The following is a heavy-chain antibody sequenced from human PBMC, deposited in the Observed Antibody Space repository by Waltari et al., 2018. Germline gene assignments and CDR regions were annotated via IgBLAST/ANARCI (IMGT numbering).Heavy chain of an antibody. CDR2: IDHSGRT. D-gene: IGHD3-10*01. Sequence: QVHLXXSGPGLVKTSQTLSLTXSVSGGSIXSGXGDWSWIXQXPGKGPEWIGYIDHSGRTDYNPSLRSRVTXXXXTSKNQFSLXLRSVXATDTAVYYCARXLAGLFEALDIWXQGTRVXVXX. CDR1: GGSIXSGXGD. CDR3: ARXLAGLFEALDI. V-gene: IGHV4-30-4*08. J-gene: IGHJ3*02.